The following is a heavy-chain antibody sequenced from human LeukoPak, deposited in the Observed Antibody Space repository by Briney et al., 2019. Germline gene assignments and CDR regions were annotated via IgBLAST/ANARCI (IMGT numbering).Heavy chain of an antibody. V-gene: IGHV4-59*01. CDR3: ARVFYGYKTSYYFDY. J-gene: IGHJ4*02. CDR1: GGSISSYY. Sequence: SETLSLTCTVSGGSISSYYWSWIRQPPGKGLEWIAYIYNSGSTNYNPSFKSRVTISVDTSKNQFSLKLRSVTAADTAVYYCARVFYGYKTSYYFDYWGQGTLVTVSS. CDR2: IYNSGST. D-gene: IGHD5-24*01.